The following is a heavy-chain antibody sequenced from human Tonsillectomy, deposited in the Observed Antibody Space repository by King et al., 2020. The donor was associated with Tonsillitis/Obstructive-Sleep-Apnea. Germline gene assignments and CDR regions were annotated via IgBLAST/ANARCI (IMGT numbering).Heavy chain of an antibody. J-gene: IGHJ4*02. CDR3: ARVPTDYYDSSGQAPFDY. V-gene: IGHV1-2*02. Sequence: VQLVESGAEVKKPGASVKVSCKASGYTFTGYYMHWVRQAPGQGLEWMGWINPNSGGTNYAQKFQGRVTMTRDTSISTAYMELSRLRSDDTAVYYCARVPTDYYDSSGQAPFDYWGQGTLVTVSS. CDR1: GYTFTGYY. CDR2: INPNSGGT. D-gene: IGHD3-22*01.